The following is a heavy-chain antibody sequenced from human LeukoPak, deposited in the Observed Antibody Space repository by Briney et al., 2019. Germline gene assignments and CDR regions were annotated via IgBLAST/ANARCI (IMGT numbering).Heavy chain of an antibody. CDR2: IRYDGSNK. CDR3: AKDTPAYDSSGYYYPYLDY. V-gene: IGHV3-30*02. D-gene: IGHD3-22*01. J-gene: IGHJ4*02. Sequence: PGGSLRLSWAASGFTFSSYGMHWVRQAPGKGLQWVTFIRYDGSNKHYADSVKGRFNISRDNSKNTLYLQMNSLRAEDTAVYYCAKDTPAYDSSGYYYPYLDYWGQGTLVTVSS. CDR1: GFTFSSYG.